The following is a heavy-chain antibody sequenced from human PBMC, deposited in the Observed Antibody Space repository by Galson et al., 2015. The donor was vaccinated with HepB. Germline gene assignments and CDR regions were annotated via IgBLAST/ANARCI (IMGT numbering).Heavy chain of an antibody. Sequence: SLRLSCAASGLTFSNAWMSWVRQAPGKGLEWVGRIKSKTDGGTTDYAAPVKGRFTISRDDSKNTLYLQMNSLKTEDTAVYYCTTSYYYGSGSRPDYWGQGTLVTVSS. D-gene: IGHD3-10*01. CDR3: TTSYYYGSGSRPDY. CDR1: GLTFSNAW. V-gene: IGHV3-15*01. J-gene: IGHJ4*02. CDR2: IKSKTDGGTT.